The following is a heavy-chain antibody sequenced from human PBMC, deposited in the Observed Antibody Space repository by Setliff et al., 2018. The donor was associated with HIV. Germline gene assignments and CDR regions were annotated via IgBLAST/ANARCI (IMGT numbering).Heavy chain of an antibody. CDR1: GGSINSRSYY. J-gene: IGHJ5*02. CDR3: ARDRSSGWSKDWFDT. Sequence: PSETLSLTCTVSGGSINSRSYYWAWIRQPPGKGLEWVASIYFSGTPYYNPSLKNRVTISVDTSKNQFSLKLSSVTAADTAVYYCARDRSSGWSKDWFDTWGQGILVTVSS. V-gene: IGHV4-39*02. CDR2: IYFSGTP. D-gene: IGHD6-19*01.